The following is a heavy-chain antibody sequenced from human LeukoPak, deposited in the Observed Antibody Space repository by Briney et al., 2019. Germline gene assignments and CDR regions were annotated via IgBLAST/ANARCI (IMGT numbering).Heavy chain of an antibody. J-gene: IGHJ4*02. Sequence: PGGSLRLSCAASGFTFSSYAMHWVCQAPGKGLEWVAVISYDGSNKYYADSVKGRFTISRDNSKNTLYLQMNSLRAEDTAVYYCARLLSGNWGQGTLVTVSS. V-gene: IGHV3-30-3*01. CDR2: ISYDGSNK. CDR3: ARLLSGN. D-gene: IGHD2-15*01. CDR1: GFTFSSYA.